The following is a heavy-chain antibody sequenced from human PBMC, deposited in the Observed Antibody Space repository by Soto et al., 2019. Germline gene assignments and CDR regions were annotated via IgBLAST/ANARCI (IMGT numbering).Heavy chain of an antibody. J-gene: IGHJ6*02. Sequence: GGSLRLSCAASGFTFSNAWMNWVRQAPGKGLEWVGRIKSKTDGGTTDYAAPVKGRFTISRDDSKNTLYLQMNSLKTEDTAVYYCTTGHYGDYEDYYYGMDVWGQGTTVTVSS. CDR2: IKSKTDGGTT. V-gene: IGHV3-15*07. CDR1: GFTFSNAW. D-gene: IGHD4-17*01. CDR3: TTGHYGDYEDYYYGMDV.